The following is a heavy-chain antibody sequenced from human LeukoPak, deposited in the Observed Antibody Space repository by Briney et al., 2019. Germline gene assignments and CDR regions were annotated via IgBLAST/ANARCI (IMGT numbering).Heavy chain of an antibody. CDR2: ISSSGST. J-gene: IGHJ4*02. V-gene: IGHV4-59*08. D-gene: IGHD2-15*01. CDR3: ARHSPYCSGGSCCFDY. Sequence: SETLSLTCTVSGVSIGPYYWSWIRQPPGKTLERIGYISSSGSTSFNPSLKSRVTISQDTSKNQFSLKLSSVTAADTAVYYCARHSPYCSGGSCCFDYWGQGTLVTVSS. CDR1: GVSIGPYY.